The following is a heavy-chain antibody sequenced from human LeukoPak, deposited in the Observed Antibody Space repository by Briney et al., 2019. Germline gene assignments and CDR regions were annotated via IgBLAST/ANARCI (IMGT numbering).Heavy chain of an antibody. CDR1: GFTFSISG. CDR2: IGRDGSTK. Sequence: GGSLRLSCAASGFTFSISGMHWVRQAPGEGLEWVALIGRDGSTKYYADSVKGRFTISGDSSYNTAFLQMNSLAPEDTAIYYCAKDGEWTFDIWGRGTMVTVSP. CDR3: AKDGEWTFDI. J-gene: IGHJ3*02. V-gene: IGHV3-30*02. D-gene: IGHD3-3*01.